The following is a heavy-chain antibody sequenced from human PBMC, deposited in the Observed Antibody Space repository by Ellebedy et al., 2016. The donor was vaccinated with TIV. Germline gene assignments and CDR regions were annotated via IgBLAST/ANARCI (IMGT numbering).Heavy chain of an antibody. CDR2: IIPILGIS. D-gene: IGHD1-7*01. CDR3: ARGTGTTSAPNY. CDR1: GGTFSSYA. Sequence: AASVKVSCKASGGTFSSYAISWVRQAPGQGLEWMGRIIPILGISNYAQKFQGRVTITADKSTSTAYMELRSLRSDDTAVYYCARGTGTTSAPNYWGQGTLVTVSS. J-gene: IGHJ4*02. V-gene: IGHV1-69*04.